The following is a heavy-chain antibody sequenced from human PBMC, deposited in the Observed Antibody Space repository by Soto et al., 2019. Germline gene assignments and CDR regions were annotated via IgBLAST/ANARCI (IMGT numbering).Heavy chain of an antibody. CDR2: IYPGDSDT. V-gene: IGHV5-51*01. Sequence: GESLKISCTGSGFSFSDYWIGWVRQMPGKGLEWMGLIYPGDSDTRYSSSFQGQVTISADTSINTAYLQWSSLKTSDTAVYYCARRGQTTLSYYYGMDVWGQGTTVTVSS. J-gene: IGHJ6*02. CDR1: GFSFSDYW. CDR3: ARRGQTTLSYYYGMDV.